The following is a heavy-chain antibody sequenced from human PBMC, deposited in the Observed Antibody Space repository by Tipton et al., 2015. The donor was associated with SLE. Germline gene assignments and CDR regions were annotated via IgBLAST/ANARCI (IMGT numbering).Heavy chain of an antibody. D-gene: IGHD3-10*01. CDR3: AKDRLLGCGETVDY. J-gene: IGHJ4*02. V-gene: IGHV3-23*01. CDR1: GFTFSSYA. CDR2: ISGSGGST. Sequence: SLRLSCAASGFTFSSYAMSWVRQAPGKGLEWVSAISGSGGSTYYADSVKGRFTISRDNSKNTLYLQMNSLRAEDTAVYYCAKDRLLGCGETVDYGGQGPLVTVPS.